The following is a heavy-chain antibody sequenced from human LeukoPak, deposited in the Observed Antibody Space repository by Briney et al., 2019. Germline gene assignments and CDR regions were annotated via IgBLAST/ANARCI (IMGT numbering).Heavy chain of an antibody. CDR1: GFTFSLYA. CDR3: ARDTYEPGLIDF. CDR2: INSGSSDK. V-gene: IGHV3-21*05. Sequence: GGSLRLSCAASGFTFSLYAMNWVRQAPGKGLEWVSYINSGSSDKHYTESVRGRFTISRDNAKKTLYLQMNSLRAEDTAVYYCARDTYEPGLIDFWGEGTLVSVSS. D-gene: IGHD3-3*01. J-gene: IGHJ4*02.